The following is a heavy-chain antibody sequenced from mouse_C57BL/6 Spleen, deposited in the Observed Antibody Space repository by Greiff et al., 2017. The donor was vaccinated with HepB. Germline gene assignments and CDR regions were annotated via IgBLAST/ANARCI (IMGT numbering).Heavy chain of an antibody. Sequence: EVKLMESGEGLVKPGGSLKLSCAASGFTFSSYAMSWVRQTPEKRLEWVAYISSGGDYIYYADTVKGRFTISRDNARNTLYLQMSSLKSEDTAMYYCTSYYYGSTDWGQGTLVTVSA. D-gene: IGHD1-1*01. CDR1: GFTFSSYA. CDR3: TSYYYGSTD. CDR2: ISSGGDYI. V-gene: IGHV5-9-1*02. J-gene: IGHJ3*01.